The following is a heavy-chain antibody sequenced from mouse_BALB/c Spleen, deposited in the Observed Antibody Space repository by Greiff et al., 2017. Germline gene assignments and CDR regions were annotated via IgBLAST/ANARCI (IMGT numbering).Heavy chain of an antibody. CDR2: ISSGGSYT. J-gene: IGHJ2*01. Sequence: EVQLVESGGDLVKPGGSLKLSCAASGFTFSSYGMSWVRQTPDKRLEWVATISSGGSYTYYPDSVKGRFTISRDNAKNTLYLQMSSLKSEDTAMYYCARHAYYDYFDYWGQGTTLTVSS. CDR1: GFTFSSYG. CDR3: ARHAYYDYFDY. V-gene: IGHV5-6*01. D-gene: IGHD1-1*01.